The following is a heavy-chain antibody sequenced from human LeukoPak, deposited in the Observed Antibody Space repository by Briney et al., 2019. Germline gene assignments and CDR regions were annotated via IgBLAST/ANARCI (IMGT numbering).Heavy chain of an antibody. V-gene: IGHV4-4*02. D-gene: IGHD4-17*01. CDR1: GGSISSSNW. CDR3: ARELDYGTGKGSLDY. CDR2: IYHSGST. Sequence: ASGTLSLTCAVSGGSISSSNWWSWVRQPPGKGLEWIGEIYHSGSTNYNPSLKSRVTISVDKSKNQFSLKLSSVTAADTAVYYCARELDYGTGKGSLDYWGQGTLVTVSS. J-gene: IGHJ4*02.